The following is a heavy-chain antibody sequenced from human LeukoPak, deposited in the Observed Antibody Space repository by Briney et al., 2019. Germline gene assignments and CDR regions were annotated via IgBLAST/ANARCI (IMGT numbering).Heavy chain of an antibody. J-gene: IGHJ5*02. V-gene: IGHV1-69*04. CDR1: GGTFSSYA. D-gene: IGHD6-13*01. CDR3: ARDPIAAAGTGWFDP. CDR2: IIPILGIA. Sequence: SVKVSCKASGGTFSSYAISWVRQAPGQGLEWMGRIIPILGIANYTQKFQGRVTITADKSTSTAYMELSSLRSEDTAVYYCARDPIAAAGTGWFDPWGQGTLVTVSS.